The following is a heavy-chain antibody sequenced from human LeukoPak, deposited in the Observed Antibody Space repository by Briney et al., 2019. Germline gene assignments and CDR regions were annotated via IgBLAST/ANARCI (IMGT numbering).Heavy chain of an antibody. CDR1: GFTFSSYS. Sequence: PGGSLRLSCAASGFTFSSYSMNWVRQAPGKGLEWVSSISSSSSYIYYADSVKGRFTISRDNAKNSLYLQMNSLRAEDMAVYYCASYCSSTSCYAGFDYWGQGTLVTVSS. D-gene: IGHD2-2*01. J-gene: IGHJ4*02. CDR3: ASYCSSTSCYAGFDY. CDR2: ISSSSSYI. V-gene: IGHV3-21*01.